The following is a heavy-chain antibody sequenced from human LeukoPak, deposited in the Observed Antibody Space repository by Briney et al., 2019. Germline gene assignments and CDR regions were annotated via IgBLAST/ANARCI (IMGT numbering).Heavy chain of an antibody. Sequence: ASVKVSCKASGYTFTYYYIHWVRQAPGQGREWMGMINPSGGSTSYAQKFQGRVTMTRDTSTSTVYMDLNSLKSEDTAVYFCARSIRGCSSTPCYEDYWGQGTLVTVSS. CDR1: GYTFTYYY. J-gene: IGHJ4*02. V-gene: IGHV1-46*01. CDR3: ARSIRGCSSTPCYEDY. D-gene: IGHD2-2*01. CDR2: INPSGGST.